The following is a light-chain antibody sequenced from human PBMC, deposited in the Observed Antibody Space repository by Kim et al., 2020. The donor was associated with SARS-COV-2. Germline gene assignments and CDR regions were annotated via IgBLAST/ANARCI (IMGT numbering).Light chain of an antibody. Sequence: SYELTQPPSVSVAPGKTATISCGGVNIGSKSVHWYQQKPGQAPLLVIYYDTDRPSGIPERFSGSNSGNTATLTISRVEAGDEADYYCQVWDGNSEQYVFGIGTTVTVL. CDR2: YDT. V-gene: IGLV3-21*04. CDR1: NIGSKS. J-gene: IGLJ1*01. CDR3: QVWDGNSEQYV.